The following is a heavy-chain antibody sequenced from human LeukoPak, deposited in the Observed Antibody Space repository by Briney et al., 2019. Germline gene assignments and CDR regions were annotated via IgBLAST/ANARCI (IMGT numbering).Heavy chain of an antibody. CDR3: ARHEAQDFDY. V-gene: IGHV4-39*01. Sequence: SETLSLTCTVSGGSISSSNYYWGWIRQPQGKGLEWIGSIYYSGTTFYNSSLKSRVIISVDTSKNQFSLKLTSVTATDTAVYYCARHEAQDFDYWGQGTLVTVSS. CDR1: GGSISSSNYY. J-gene: IGHJ4*02. CDR2: IYYSGTT.